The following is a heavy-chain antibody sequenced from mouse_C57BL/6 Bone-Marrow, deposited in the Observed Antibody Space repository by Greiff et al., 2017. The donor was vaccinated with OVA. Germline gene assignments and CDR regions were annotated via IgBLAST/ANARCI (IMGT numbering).Heavy chain of an antibody. J-gene: IGHJ1*03. D-gene: IGHD1-1*01. CDR3: AREGIYYGSSPNWYFDV. V-gene: IGHV1-82*01. Sequence: QVQLKQSGPELVKPGASVKISCKASGYAFSSSWMNWVKQRPGKGLEWIGRIYPGDGDTNYNGKFKGKATLTADKSSSTAYMQLSSLTSEDSAVYFCAREGIYYGSSPNWYFDVWGTGTTVTVSS. CDR2: IYPGDGDT. CDR1: GYAFSSSW.